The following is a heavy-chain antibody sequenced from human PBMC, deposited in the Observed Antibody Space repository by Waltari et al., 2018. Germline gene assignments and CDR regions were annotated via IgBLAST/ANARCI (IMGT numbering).Heavy chain of an antibody. CDR3: ARLPTKYFDSLGWGFFDQ. D-gene: IGHD3-9*01. V-gene: IGHV4-59*08. CDR2: RRNTGAP. Sequence: HVQLQESGPGLVKPSATLSLTCSVSGDFTSDDHWPWIRQAPGKGLEWIANRRNTGAPKCTPSLESRVTLSADTSKKQFSLRLTSVTAADTAVYFCARLPTKYFDSLGWGFFDQWGQGILVTVSS. J-gene: IGHJ4*02. CDR1: GDFTSDDH.